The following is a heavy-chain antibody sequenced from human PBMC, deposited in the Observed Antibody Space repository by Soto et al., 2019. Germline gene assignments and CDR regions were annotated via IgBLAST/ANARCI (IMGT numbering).Heavy chain of an antibody. Sequence: QVQLVQSGAEVKKPGASVKVSCKASGYTFTSYDINWVRQATGQGLEWMGWMNPNSGNTGYAQKFQGRVTMTRNTTINTAYRKLSSLRSEDTAVYYWAGALYSSVRFDPWGQGTLVTVSS. CDR3: AGALYSSVRFDP. D-gene: IGHD6-25*01. J-gene: IGHJ5*02. V-gene: IGHV1-8*01. CDR1: GYTFTSYD. CDR2: MNPNSGNT.